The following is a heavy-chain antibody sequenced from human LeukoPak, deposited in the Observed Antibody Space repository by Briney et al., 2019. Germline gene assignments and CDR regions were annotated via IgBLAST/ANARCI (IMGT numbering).Heavy chain of an antibody. CDR2: IRYDGSNK. CDR3: AKDLLGQWPTVFDY. Sequence: GGSLRLSCAASGFTFSSYGMHWVRQAPGKGLEWVTFIRYDGSNKYYTDSVKARFTISRDNSKNTLYLQMNSLRAEDTAMYYCAKDLLGQWPTVFDYWGQGTLVTVSS. J-gene: IGHJ4*02. CDR1: GFTFSSYG. V-gene: IGHV3-30*02. D-gene: IGHD6-19*01.